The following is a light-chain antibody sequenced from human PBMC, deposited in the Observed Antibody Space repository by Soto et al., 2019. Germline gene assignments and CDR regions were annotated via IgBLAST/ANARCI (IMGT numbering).Light chain of an antibody. V-gene: IGKV1-39*01. CDR3: QQSYSSPPRT. J-gene: IGKJ4*02. CDR2: GAT. Sequence: DTQMTQSPSSLSASVGDRVTITCRASQTIGYHLNWYQLKTGEAPRVLIYGATRLENGLPSRFSGRGFGTDFTLTISSLQPEDFGTYYCQQSYSSPPRTFGPGTKVEIK. CDR1: QTIGYH.